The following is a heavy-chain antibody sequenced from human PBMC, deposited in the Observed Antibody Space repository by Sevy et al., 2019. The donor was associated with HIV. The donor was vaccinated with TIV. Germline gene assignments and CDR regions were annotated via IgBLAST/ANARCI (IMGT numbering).Heavy chain of an antibody. D-gene: IGHD3-22*01. J-gene: IGHJ4*02. Sequence: ASVKVSCKVSGYTLTELSMHWVRQAPGKGLEWMGSFDTEDGETLYAQKFQGRVTMTEDTSTDTAYMELRSLRSEDTAVFYCAITKDYYDNSGYPFDYWGQGTLVTVSS. CDR1: GYTLTELS. CDR3: AITKDYYDNSGYPFDY. CDR2: FDTEDGET. V-gene: IGHV1-24*01.